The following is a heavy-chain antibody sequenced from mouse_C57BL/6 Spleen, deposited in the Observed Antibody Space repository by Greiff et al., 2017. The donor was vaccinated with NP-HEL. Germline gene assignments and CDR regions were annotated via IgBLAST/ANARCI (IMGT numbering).Heavy chain of an antibody. D-gene: IGHD4-1*01. CDR2: IYPGSGST. CDR1: GYTFTSYW. V-gene: IGHV1-55*01. CDR3: ARGIANWDGY. Sequence: QVTLKVSGAELVKPGASVKMSCKASGYTFTSYWITWVKQRPGQGLEWIGDIYPGSGSTNYNEKFKSKATLTVDTSSSTAYMQLSSLTSEDSAVYYCARGIANWDGYWGQGTTLTVSS. J-gene: IGHJ2*01.